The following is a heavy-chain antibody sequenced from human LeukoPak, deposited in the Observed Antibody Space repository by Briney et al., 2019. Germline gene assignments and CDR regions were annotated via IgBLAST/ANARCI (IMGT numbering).Heavy chain of an antibody. CDR2: INHSGST. J-gene: IGHJ4*02. CDR1: GGSLSGYY. CDR3: ATSRAATEVVGETGSGDY. D-gene: IGHD1-26*01. Sequence: PSYTLSLTCGVYGGSLSGYYWSWIRQPPRKGLEWIGEINHSGSTNYNPSLKSRVTISVDTSKHQFSLKLSSVTAADTAVYYCATSRAATEVVGETGSGDYWGEGTLVTVSS. V-gene: IGHV4-34*01.